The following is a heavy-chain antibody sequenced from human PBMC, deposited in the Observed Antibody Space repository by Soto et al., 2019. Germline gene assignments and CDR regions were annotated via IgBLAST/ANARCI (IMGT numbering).Heavy chain of an antibody. CDR3: ARDLPRIGYCSGGSCYSNFDY. D-gene: IGHD2-15*01. Sequence: ASVKVSCKASGGTFSSYAIGWVRQAPGQGLEWMGGIIPIFGTANYAQKLQGRVTITADKSTSTAYMELSSLRSEDTAVYYCARDLPRIGYCSGGSCYSNFDYWGQGTLVTVSS. CDR2: IIPIFGTA. CDR1: GGTFSSYA. J-gene: IGHJ4*02. V-gene: IGHV1-69*06.